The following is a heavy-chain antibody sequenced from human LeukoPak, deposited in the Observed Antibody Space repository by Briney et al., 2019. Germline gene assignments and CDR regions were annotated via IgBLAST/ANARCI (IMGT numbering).Heavy chain of an antibody. D-gene: IGHD2-2*01. CDR2: IKPSGGST. CDR3: ARDSPVVPAAIFYYYYGMDV. CDR1: GYSFTRYY. J-gene: IGHJ6*02. V-gene: IGHV1-46*01. Sequence: ASVKVSCKASGYSFTRYYMHWVRQAPGQGLEWMGIIKPSGGSTSYAQKFQGRVTMTRDTSTSTVYMELSSLRSEDTAVYYCARDSPVVPAAIFYYYYGMDVWGQGTTVTVSS.